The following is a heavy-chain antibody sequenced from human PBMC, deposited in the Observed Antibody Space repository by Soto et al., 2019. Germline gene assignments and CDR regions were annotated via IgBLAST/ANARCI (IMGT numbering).Heavy chain of an antibody. V-gene: IGHV4-34*01. D-gene: IGHD6-6*01. CDR1: GGSFSGYY. J-gene: IGHJ5*02. CDR2: INHSGST. CDR3: ARAVRSSSSRSAWFDP. Sequence: PSETLSLTCAVYGGSFSGYYWSWIRQPPGKGLGWIGEINHSGSTNYNPSLKSRVTISVDTSKNQFSLKLSSVTAADTAVYYCARAVRSSSSRSAWFDPWGQGTLVTVSS.